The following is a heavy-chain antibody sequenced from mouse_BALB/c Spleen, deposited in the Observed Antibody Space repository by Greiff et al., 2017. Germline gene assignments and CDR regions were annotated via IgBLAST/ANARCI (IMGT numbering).Heavy chain of an antibody. CDR2: INPSTGYT. J-gene: IGHJ1*01. CDR1: GYTFTSYW. D-gene: IGHD4-1*01. Sequence: QGQLQQSGAELAKPGASVKMSCKASGYTFTSYWMHWVKQRPGQGLEWIGYINPSTGYTEYNQKFKDKATLTADKSSSTAYMQLSSLTSEDSAVYYCARGETVTCYFDVWGAEATVTVSS. V-gene: IGHV1-7*01. CDR3: ARGETVTCYFDV.